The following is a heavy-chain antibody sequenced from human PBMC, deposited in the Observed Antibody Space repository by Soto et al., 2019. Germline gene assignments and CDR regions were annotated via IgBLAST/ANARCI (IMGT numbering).Heavy chain of an antibody. CDR3: AKYRRSNENGFTLDF. CDR1: GGSVSPYY. CDR2: NYHTGNT. J-gene: IGHJ4*02. V-gene: IGHV4-59*02. Sequence: SETLSLTCSISGGSVSPYYWSWIRQPPRKGSEWIAYNYHTGNTNSSPTLTSPLSMSVDTSKNQFTLRLTSVTTAETAVYYWAKYRRSNENGFTLDFWGQGTLVTVSS. D-gene: IGHD1-1*01.